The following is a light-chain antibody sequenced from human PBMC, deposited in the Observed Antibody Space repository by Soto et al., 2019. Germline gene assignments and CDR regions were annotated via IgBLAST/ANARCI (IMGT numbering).Light chain of an antibody. J-gene: IGLJ2*01. CDR3: SSYTTTGTLV. Sequence: QSALTQPASVSGSPGQSITISCSGTSSDVGGYYYVSWYQHHPGKAPQLRIYDVSNRPSGVSDRFSGSKSGNTASLAISGLLAEDEADYYCSSYTTTGTLVFGGGTKRTVL. CDR1: SSDVGGYYY. CDR2: DVS. V-gene: IGLV2-14*03.